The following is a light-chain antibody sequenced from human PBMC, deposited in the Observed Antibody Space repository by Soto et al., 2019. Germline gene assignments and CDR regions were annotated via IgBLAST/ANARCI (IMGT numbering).Light chain of an antibody. CDR3: SSYRSTNTIVV. J-gene: IGLJ3*02. Sequence: QSALTQPASVSGSPGQSITISCTGTSSDIGGFNYVSWYQQHPGQAPKVIIFEVSNRPSGVSNRFSGSKSGNTASLTISGLQAEDEADYYCSSYRSTNTIVVFGGGTKLTVL. V-gene: IGLV2-14*01. CDR1: SSDIGGFNY. CDR2: EVS.